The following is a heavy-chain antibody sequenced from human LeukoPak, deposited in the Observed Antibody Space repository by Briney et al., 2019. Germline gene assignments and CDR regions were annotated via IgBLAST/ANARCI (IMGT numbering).Heavy chain of an antibody. D-gene: IGHD3-22*01. V-gene: IGHV4-39*07. J-gene: IGHJ4*02. CDR1: GVSISSSNSY. CDR2: IYYSGST. Sequence: SETLSLTCTVSGVSISSSNSYWGWIRQPPGKGLEWIGSIYYSGSTYYNPSLKSRVTISVDTSKNQFSLKLGSVTAADTAVYYCARVPTYYYDSSGYYYVSTFDYWGQGTLVTVSS. CDR3: ARVPTYYYDSSGYYYVSTFDY.